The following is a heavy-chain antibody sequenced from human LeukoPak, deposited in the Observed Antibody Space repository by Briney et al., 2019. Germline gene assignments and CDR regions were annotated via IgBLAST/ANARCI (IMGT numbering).Heavy chain of an antibody. CDR3: AWHAAILPSSGWPASLDY. CDR2: IYYSGST. D-gene: IGHD6-19*01. J-gene: IGHJ4*02. Sequence: SETLSLTCTVSGGSISSSSYYWGWIRQPPGKGLEWIGSIYYSGSTYYNPSLKSRVTISVDTSKNQFSLKLSSVTAADTAVYYCAWHAAILPSSGWPASLDYWGQGTLVTVSS. V-gene: IGHV4-39*01. CDR1: GGSISSSSYY.